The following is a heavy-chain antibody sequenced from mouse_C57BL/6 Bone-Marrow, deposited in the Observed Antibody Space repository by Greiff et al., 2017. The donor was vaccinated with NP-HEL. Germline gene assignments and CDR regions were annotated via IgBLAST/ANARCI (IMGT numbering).Heavy chain of an antibody. D-gene: IGHD1-1*01. Sequence: EVQLQQSGPELVKPGASVKISCKASGYTFTDYYMNWVKQSHGKSLEWIGDINPNNGGTSYNQKFKGKATLTVDKSSSTAYMELRSLTSEDSAVYYCARGTTVVPWYFDVWGTGTTVTVPS. V-gene: IGHV1-26*01. J-gene: IGHJ1*03. CDR3: ARGTTVVPWYFDV. CDR1: GYTFTDYY. CDR2: INPNNGGT.